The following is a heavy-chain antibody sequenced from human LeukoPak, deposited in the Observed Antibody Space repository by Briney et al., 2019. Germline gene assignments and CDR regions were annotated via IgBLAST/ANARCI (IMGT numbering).Heavy chain of an antibody. D-gene: IGHD5-12*01. CDR1: GFTFSSYS. J-gene: IGHJ4*02. CDR3: ARDLREYSGYDPLTDPLDY. V-gene: IGHV3-21*01. CDR2: ISSSSSYK. Sequence: GGSLRLSCAASGFTFSSYSMNWVRQAPGKGLEWVSSISSSSSYKYYADSVKGRFTISRDNAKNPLYLQMNSLRAEDTAVYYCARDLREYSGYDPLTDPLDYWGQGTLVTVSS.